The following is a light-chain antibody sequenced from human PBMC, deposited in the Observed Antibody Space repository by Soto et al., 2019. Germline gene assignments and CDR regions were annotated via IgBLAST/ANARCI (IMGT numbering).Light chain of an antibody. CDR3: SSYTSSSTLV. CDR1: SSDVGGYDY. V-gene: IGLV2-14*03. J-gene: IGLJ1*01. CDR2: DVS. Sequence: QSVLTQPRSVSGSPGQSVTISCTGTSSDVGGYDYVSWYQHHPGTAPKLMIYDVSIRPSGVSNRFSGSKSGNTASLTISGLQAEDEADYYCSSYTSSSTLVFGTGTKVTVL.